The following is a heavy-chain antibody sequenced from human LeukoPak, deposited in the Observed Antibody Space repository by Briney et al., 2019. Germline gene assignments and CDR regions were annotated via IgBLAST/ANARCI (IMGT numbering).Heavy chain of an antibody. CDR3: ARERGDYDSDNWFDS. V-gene: IGHV4-59*01. CDR1: GASIGSYF. CDR2: IYYGGGT. D-gene: IGHD4-17*01. Sequence: SESLSLTCTVSGASIGSYFWSWIRQPPGKGLEWIGYIYYGGGTNYNPSFESRITISVDTSKNRISLNLTSVTASDTAIYYCARERGDYDSDNWFDSWGQGTLVTVSS. J-gene: IGHJ5*01.